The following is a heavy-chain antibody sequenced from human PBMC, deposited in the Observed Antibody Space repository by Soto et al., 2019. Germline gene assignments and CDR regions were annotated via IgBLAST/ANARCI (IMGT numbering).Heavy chain of an antibody. Sequence: QVQLQESGPGLVKPSQTLSLTCTVSGGSISSGDYYWSWIRQPPGKGLEWIGYIYYSGSTYYNPSLKSRVTISVDTSKNQFSLKLSSVTAADTAVYYCAREPQGIVVVVAASGAFDIWGQGTMVTVSS. CDR1: GGSISSGDYY. CDR2: IYYSGST. D-gene: IGHD2-15*01. CDR3: AREPQGIVVVVAASGAFDI. J-gene: IGHJ3*02. V-gene: IGHV4-30-4*01.